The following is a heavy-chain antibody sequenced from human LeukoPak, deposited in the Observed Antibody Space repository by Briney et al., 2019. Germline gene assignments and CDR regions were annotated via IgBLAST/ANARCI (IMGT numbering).Heavy chain of an antibody. CDR1: GFTFSSYG. J-gene: IGHJ6*02. V-gene: IGHV3-33*01. CDR3: ARVSSATYYYGMDV. D-gene: IGHD2-15*01. Sequence: PGGSLRLSCAASGFTFSSYGMPWVRQAPGKGLEWVAVIWYDGSNKYYADSVKGRFTISRDNSKNTLYLQMNSLRAEDTAVYYCARVSSATYYYGMDVWGQGTTVTVSS. CDR2: IWYDGSNK.